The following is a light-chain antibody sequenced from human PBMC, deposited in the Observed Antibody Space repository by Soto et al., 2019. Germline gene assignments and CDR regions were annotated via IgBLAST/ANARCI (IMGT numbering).Light chain of an antibody. CDR1: QTISSY. Sequence: IVLTQSPATLSLSPGERATLSCRASQTISSYLAWYQQKPGQPPRLLIYDASNRATGIPARFSGSGSGTDFTLTISSLEPEDFAIYYCQQRSNWLTFGGGTKVDIK. CDR2: DAS. CDR3: QQRSNWLT. V-gene: IGKV3-11*01. J-gene: IGKJ4*01.